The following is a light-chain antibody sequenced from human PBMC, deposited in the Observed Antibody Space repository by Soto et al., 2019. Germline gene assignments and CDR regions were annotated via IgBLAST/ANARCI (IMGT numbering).Light chain of an antibody. V-gene: IGLV2-14*01. CDR2: EVT. CDR3: ISYTSEDVSYV. Sequence: QSVLTQPASVSGSPGQSIAISCTGTRSDVGAYNYVSWYQQHPGKAPKLMISEVTNRPSGVSDRFSGSKSGNTASLTISGLQAEDEADYYCISYTSEDVSYVFGNGTKVTV. CDR1: RSDVGAYNY. J-gene: IGLJ1*01.